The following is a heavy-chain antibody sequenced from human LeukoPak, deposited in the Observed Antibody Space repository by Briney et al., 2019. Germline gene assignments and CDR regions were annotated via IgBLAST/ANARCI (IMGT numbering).Heavy chain of an antibody. V-gene: IGHV3-49*04. CDR2: IRSKAYGGTT. CDR3: TRDHGGEPYYFDY. Sequence: GGSLRLSCTASGFTFGDYAMSWVRQAPGKGLEWVGFIRSKAYGGTTEYAASVKGRFTISRDDSKSIAYLQMNSLKTEDTAVYYCTRDHGGEPYYFDYWGQGTLVTVSS. J-gene: IGHJ4*02. D-gene: IGHD1-14*01. CDR1: GFTFGDYA.